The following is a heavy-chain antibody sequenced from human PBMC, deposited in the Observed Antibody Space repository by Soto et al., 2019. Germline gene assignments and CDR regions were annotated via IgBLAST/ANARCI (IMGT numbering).Heavy chain of an antibody. J-gene: IGHJ5*02. CDR3: ARNYYDSSGPNWFEP. CDR2: ISAYNGNT. CDR1: GYTFTSYG. V-gene: IGHV1-18*01. D-gene: IGHD3-22*01. Sequence: ASVKVSCKASGYTFTSYGISWVRQAPGQGLEWMGWISAYNGNTNYAQKLQGRVTMTTDTSTSTAYMELRSLRSDDTAVYYCARNYYDSSGPNWFEPWGQGTLVTVSS.